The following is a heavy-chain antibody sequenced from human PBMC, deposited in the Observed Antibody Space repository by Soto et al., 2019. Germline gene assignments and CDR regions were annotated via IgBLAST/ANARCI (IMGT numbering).Heavy chain of an antibody. J-gene: IGHJ6*02. D-gene: IGHD6-6*01. Sequence: SVKVSCKASGGTFSSYAISWVRQAPGQGLEWMGGIIPIFGTANYAQKFQGRVTITADESTSTAYMELSSLRSEDTAVYYCATHSIASSSPRYYYYYYGMDVWGQGTTVTVSS. CDR1: GGTFSSYA. V-gene: IGHV1-69*13. CDR3: ATHSIASSSPRYYYYYYGMDV. CDR2: IIPIFGTA.